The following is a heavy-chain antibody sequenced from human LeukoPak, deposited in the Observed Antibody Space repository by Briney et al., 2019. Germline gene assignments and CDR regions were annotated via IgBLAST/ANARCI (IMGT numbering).Heavy chain of an antibody. Sequence: SVKVSCKASGGTFSSYAISWVRQAPGQGLEWTGGIIPIFGTANYAQKFQGRVTITADESTSTAYMELSSLRSEDTAVYYCASGEYYDILTGYSYYFDYWGQGTLVTVSS. CDR1: GGTFSSYA. CDR2: IIPIFGTA. CDR3: ASGEYYDILTGYSYYFDY. D-gene: IGHD3-9*01. V-gene: IGHV1-69*13. J-gene: IGHJ4*02.